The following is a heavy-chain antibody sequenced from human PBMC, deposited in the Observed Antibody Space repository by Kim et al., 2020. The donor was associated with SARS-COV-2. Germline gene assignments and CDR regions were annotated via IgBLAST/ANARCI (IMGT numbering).Heavy chain of an antibody. CDR2: INPSGGST. D-gene: IGHD6-13*01. V-gene: IGHV1-46*01. CDR1: GYTFTSYY. J-gene: IGHJ6*02. CDR3: ARDFEDILARIAAAGSGAPDSDYYYYYGMDV. Sequence: ASVKVSCKASGYTFTSYYMHWVRQAPGQGLEWMGIINPSGGSTSYAQKFQGRVTMTRDTSTSTVYMELSSLRSEDTAVYYCARDFEDILARIAAAGSGAPDSDYYYYYGMDVWGQGTTVTVSS.